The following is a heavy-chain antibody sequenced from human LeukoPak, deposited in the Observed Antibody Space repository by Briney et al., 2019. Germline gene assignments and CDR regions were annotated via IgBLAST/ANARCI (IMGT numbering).Heavy chain of an antibody. CDR3: ARSMGIAAPFDY. V-gene: IGHV1-2*02. D-gene: IGHD6-25*01. CDR1: GYTFTGYY. CDR2: INPNSGGT. J-gene: IGHJ4*02. Sequence: ASVKVSCKASGYTFTGYYMHWVRQGPGQGLEWMGWINPNSGGTNYAQKFQGRVTMTRDTSISTAYMELSRLRSDDTAVYYCARSMGIAAPFDYWGQGTLVTVSS.